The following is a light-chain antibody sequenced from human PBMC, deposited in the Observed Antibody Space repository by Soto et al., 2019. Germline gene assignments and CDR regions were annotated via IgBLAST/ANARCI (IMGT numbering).Light chain of an antibody. V-gene: IGLV1-47*01. Sequence: QSVLTQPPSASGTPGQRVTISCSGSSSSIGRNYVCWYQLLPRTAPKLLIHSDNTRPSGVPDRFSGSKSGTSASLAISGLRSEDEGDYYCAAWDDSLSNPVFGGGTQLTVL. CDR3: AAWDDSLSNPV. CDR1: SSSIGRNY. CDR2: SDN. J-gene: IGLJ3*02.